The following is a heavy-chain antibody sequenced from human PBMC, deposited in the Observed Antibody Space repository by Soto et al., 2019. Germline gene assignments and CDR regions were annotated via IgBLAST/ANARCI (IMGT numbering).Heavy chain of an antibody. CDR1: GFTFSIYA. CDR3: AMSAGYGGAFDV. J-gene: IGHJ3*01. Sequence: EKQLVESGGALAQPGGSLRLSCVGSGFTFSIYALTWVGQAPGKGLEWVSLITNNGDTTFFGDSVKGRFSISRDNSKNTLYLQLENLRAEDTAVYYCAMSAGYGGAFDVWGQGTMVAVSS. CDR2: ITNNGDTT. V-gene: IGHV3-23*04. D-gene: IGHD5-12*01.